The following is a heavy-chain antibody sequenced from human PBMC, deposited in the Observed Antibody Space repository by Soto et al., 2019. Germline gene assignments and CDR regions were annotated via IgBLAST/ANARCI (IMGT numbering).Heavy chain of an antibody. D-gene: IGHD6-13*01. CDR1: GYTFTGYY. V-gene: IGHV1-2*04. CDR3: ARQQQLGSRAFDI. J-gene: IGHJ3*02. Sequence: ASVKVSCKASGYTFTGYYMHWVRQAPGQGLEWMGWINPNSGGTNYAQKFQGWVTMTRDTFISTAYMELSRLRSDDTAVYYCARQQQLGSRAFDIWGQGTMVTVSS. CDR2: INPNSGGT.